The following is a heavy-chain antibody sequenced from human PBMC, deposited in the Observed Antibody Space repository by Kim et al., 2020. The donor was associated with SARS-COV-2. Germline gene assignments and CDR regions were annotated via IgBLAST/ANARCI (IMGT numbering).Heavy chain of an antibody. Sequence: SETLSLTCTVSGGSISSYYWSWIRQPPGKGLEWIGYIYYSGSTNYNPSFKSRVTISVDTSKNQFSLKLSSVTAADTAVYYCARALGYCSSTSCFFFDYWGQGTLVTVSS. CDR3: ARALGYCSSTSCFFFDY. CDR1: GGSISSYY. V-gene: IGHV4-59*13. J-gene: IGHJ4*02. CDR2: IYYSGST. D-gene: IGHD2-2*01.